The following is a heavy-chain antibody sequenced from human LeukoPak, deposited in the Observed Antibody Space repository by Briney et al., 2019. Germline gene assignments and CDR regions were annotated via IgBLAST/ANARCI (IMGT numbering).Heavy chain of an antibody. J-gene: IGHJ3*02. V-gene: IGHV3-48*03. CDR3: TRGAGSNGGDAFDI. Sequence: GGSLRLSCAASGFSFSTYEMNWVRQAPGKGLEWVSYINSRGTTIYDADSVKGRFTISRDNAKNSLYLLMNSLRDDVTAVYYCTRGAGSNGGDAFDIWGQGTMVTVAS. D-gene: IGHD4-23*01. CDR1: GFSFSTYE. CDR2: INSRGTTI.